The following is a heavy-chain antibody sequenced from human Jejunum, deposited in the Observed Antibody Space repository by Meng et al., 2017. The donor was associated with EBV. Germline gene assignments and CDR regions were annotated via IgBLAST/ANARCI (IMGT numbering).Heavy chain of an antibody. V-gene: IGHV4-61*01. CDR2: IYYSGST. J-gene: IGHJ4*02. CDR1: GGSVNSGNVY. CDR3: AGLRYSGYDRAFDY. D-gene: IGHD5-12*01. Sequence: QLQESRPGLVKPSETLSLTCTVSGGSVNSGNVYWSWIRQPPGKGLEWIGYIYYSGSTNYIPSLKSRVTISLDTSKNQFSLKLSSVTAADTAVYYCAGLRYSGYDRAFDYWGQGALVTVSS.